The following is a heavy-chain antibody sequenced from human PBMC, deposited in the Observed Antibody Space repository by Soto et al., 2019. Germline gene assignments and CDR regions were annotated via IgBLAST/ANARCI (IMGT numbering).Heavy chain of an antibody. Sequence: ASVKVSCKASGYTFTSYDINWVRQATGQGLEWMGWMNPNSGNTGYAQKFQGRVTMTRNTSISTAYMELSSLRSEDTAVYYCARGDLIHSPALTGSGSYSFDYWGQGTLVTVSS. D-gene: IGHD1-26*01. CDR1: GYTFTSYD. V-gene: IGHV1-8*01. CDR3: ARGDLIHSPALTGSGSYSFDY. CDR2: MNPNSGNT. J-gene: IGHJ4*02.